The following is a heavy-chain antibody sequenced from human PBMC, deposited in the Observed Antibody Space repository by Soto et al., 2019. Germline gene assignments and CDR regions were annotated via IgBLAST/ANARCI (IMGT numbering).Heavy chain of an antibody. D-gene: IGHD6-13*01. J-gene: IGHJ4*02. Sequence: DSVKGRFTISRDNSKNTLYLQMNSLRAEDTAVYYCAKDWTAAAGTLAYWGQGTLVTVSS. V-gene: IGHV3-30*02. CDR3: AKDWTAAAGTLAY.